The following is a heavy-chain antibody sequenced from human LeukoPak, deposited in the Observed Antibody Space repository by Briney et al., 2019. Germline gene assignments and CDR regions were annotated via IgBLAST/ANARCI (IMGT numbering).Heavy chain of an antibody. CDR3: ARGVIAAEPTRFDY. V-gene: IGHV1-69*13. CDR1: GGTFSSYA. Sequence: SVKVSCKASGGTFSSYAISWVRQAPGQGLEWMGGIIPIFGTANYAQKFQGRVTITADESTSTAYMELRSLRSEDTAVYYCARGVIAAEPTRFDYWGQGTLVTVSS. CDR2: IIPIFGTA. D-gene: IGHD6-13*01. J-gene: IGHJ4*02.